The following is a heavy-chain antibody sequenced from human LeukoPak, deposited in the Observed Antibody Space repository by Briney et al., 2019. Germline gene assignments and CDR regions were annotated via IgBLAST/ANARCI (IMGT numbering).Heavy chain of an antibody. CDR1: GGYTSSGDYY. J-gene: IGHJ4*01. Sequence: SATPFINCTVSGGYTSSGDYYWGWIRQPPGKGLEWIGYIYYSGSTYYNPSLKSRVTISVDTSKNQFSLKLSSVPAADTAVHYCARERVLVRDFDYWGHRTLVTVSP. CDR3: ARERVLVRDFDY. CDR2: IYYSGST. D-gene: IGHD3-10*01. V-gene: IGHV4-30-4*01.